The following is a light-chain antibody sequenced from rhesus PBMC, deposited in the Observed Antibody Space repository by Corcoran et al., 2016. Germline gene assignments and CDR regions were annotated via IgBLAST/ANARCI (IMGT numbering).Light chain of an antibody. Sequence: DIQMTQSPSSLSASVGDTVTITCRASEGSTRYLNWFQQKPGKAPKLLIYAAIHLESGVPSRFSGSGSGTYFTLTVSSLHPEDFAISYCLQHNSYPYSFGQGTKVEIK. CDR2: AAI. CDR1: EGSTRY. V-gene: IGKV1-28*03. J-gene: IGKJ2*01. CDR3: LQHNSYPYS.